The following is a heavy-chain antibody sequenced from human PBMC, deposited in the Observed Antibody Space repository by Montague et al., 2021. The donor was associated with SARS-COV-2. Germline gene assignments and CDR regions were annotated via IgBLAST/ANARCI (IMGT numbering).Heavy chain of an antibody. CDR3: VRDPAPSGSGTFYDY. Sequence: SETLSLTCTVSGDSVSHDFWTWIRQPPGKGLEWIGYVYYSRSSSXNPSRMGRVSIAVDTSKNQFSLRLSTVTAADTAIYYCVRDPAPSGSGTFYDYWGQGTLVAVSS. V-gene: IGHV4-59*02. D-gene: IGHD1-26*01. CDR1: GDSVSHDF. CDR2: VYYSRSS. J-gene: IGHJ4*02.